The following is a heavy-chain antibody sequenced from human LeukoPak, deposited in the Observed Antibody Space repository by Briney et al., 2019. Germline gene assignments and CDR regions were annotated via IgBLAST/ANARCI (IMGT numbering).Heavy chain of an antibody. CDR1: GFTFSSYA. D-gene: IGHD3-9*01. Sequence: PGGSLRLSCAVSGFTFSSYAMSWVCQAQGQGLEWVSAISGSGGSTYYADSVKGRFTISRDNSKNTLYLQMNSLRAEDTAVYYCAKDATSSALRYFDWLLDYWGQGTLVTVSS. J-gene: IGHJ4*02. CDR2: ISGSGGST. V-gene: IGHV3-23*01. CDR3: AKDATSSALRYFDWLLDY.